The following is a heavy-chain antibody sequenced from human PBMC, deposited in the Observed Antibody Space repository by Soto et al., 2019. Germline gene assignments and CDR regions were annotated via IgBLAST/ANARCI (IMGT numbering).Heavy chain of an antibody. CDR3: ARVIGDYDFWSGYYIDYYYGMDV. Sequence: ASVKVSCKASGYTFTSYGISWVRQAPGQGLEWMGWISAYNGNTNYAQKLQGRVTMTTDTSTSTAYMELRSLRSDDTAVYYCARVIGDYDFWSGYYIDYYYGMDVWGPGTTGTVSS. J-gene: IGHJ6*02. CDR2: ISAYNGNT. CDR1: GYTFTSYG. D-gene: IGHD3-3*01. V-gene: IGHV1-18*01.